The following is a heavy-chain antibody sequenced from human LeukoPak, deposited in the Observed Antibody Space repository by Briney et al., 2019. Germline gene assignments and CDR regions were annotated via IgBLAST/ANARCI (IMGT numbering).Heavy chain of an antibody. Sequence: GGSLRLSCAASGFTFSSYGMHWVRQAPGNGLEWLPVISNDGSKKYYADSVKGRFTISRDNSKNTLSLQVSSLRAEDTAVYYCAKDRYSYAFEYSDSWGQGTLVTVSS. CDR3: AKDRYSYAFEYSDS. CDR2: ISNDGSKK. D-gene: IGHD5-18*01. J-gene: IGHJ4*02. CDR1: GFTFSSYG. V-gene: IGHV3-30*18.